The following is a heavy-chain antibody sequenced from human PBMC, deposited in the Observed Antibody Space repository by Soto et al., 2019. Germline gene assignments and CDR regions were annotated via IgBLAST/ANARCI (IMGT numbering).Heavy chain of an antibody. Sequence: ASVKVSCKASGYTFTSYGISWVRQPPGQGHEWMGWISAYNGNTNYAQKLQGRVTMTTDTSTSTAYMELRSLRSDDTAVYYCARRRPYSSSSPIDYWGQGTLVTVS. CDR2: ISAYNGNT. V-gene: IGHV1-18*01. D-gene: IGHD6-6*01. J-gene: IGHJ4*02. CDR3: ARRRPYSSSSPIDY. CDR1: GYTFTSYG.